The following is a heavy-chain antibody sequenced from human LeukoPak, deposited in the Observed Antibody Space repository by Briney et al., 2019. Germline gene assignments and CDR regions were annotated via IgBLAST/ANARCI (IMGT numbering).Heavy chain of an antibody. D-gene: IGHD3-22*01. CDR2: ISGSGANT. CDR1: GFTFSSYA. V-gene: IGHV3-23*01. Sequence: GGSLRLSCAASGFTFSSYAMTWVRQAPGKGLEWVSTISGSGANTYYADSVKGRFTISRDNSKNTLSLQMNSLRVEDTALYYCAKCSDSTGAHYFDYWGQGTLVTVSS. J-gene: IGHJ4*02. CDR3: AKCSDSTGAHYFDY.